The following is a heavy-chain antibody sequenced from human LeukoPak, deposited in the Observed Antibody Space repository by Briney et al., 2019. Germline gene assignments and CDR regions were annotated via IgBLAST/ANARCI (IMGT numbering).Heavy chain of an antibody. CDR1: GGSISSYY. CDR2: IYYSGSN. Sequence: PSETLSLTCTVSGGSISSYYWSWIRQPPGKGLEWIGYIYYSGSNNYNPSLKSRVTISVDTSKNQFSLKLSSVTAADTAVYYCARVGWYYDSSGYCYYFDYWGQGTLVTVSS. CDR3: ARVGWYYDSSGYCYYFDY. J-gene: IGHJ4*02. D-gene: IGHD3-22*01. V-gene: IGHV4-59*01.